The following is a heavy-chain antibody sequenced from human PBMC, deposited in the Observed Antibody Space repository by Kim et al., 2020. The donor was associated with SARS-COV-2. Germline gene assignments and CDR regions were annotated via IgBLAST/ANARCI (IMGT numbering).Heavy chain of an antibody. D-gene: IGHD1-1*01. J-gene: IGHJ3*02. CDR1: GGSISSYY. V-gene: IGHV4-59*13. Sequence: ETLSLTCTVSGGSISSYYWSWIRQPPGKGLEWIGYIYYSGSTNYNPSLESRVTISVDTSKNQFSLKLSSVTAADTAVYYCAREKERPPGAFDIWGQGTMVTVSS. CDR2: IYYSGST. CDR3: AREKERPPGAFDI.